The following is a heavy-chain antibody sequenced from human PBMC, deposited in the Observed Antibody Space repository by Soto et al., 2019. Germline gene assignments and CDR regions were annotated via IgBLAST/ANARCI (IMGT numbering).Heavy chain of an antibody. Sequence: QVQLQQWGAGLLKPSETLSLTCAVYGGSFSGYYWSWIRQPPGKGLEWVGEIDHSGSTNYNPSLKSRVTISVDTSKNQFSLKLSSVTAADTAVYYCARIRPRYGMDVWGLGTTVTVSS. CDR1: GGSFSGYY. D-gene: IGHD4-17*01. CDR3: ARIRPRYGMDV. CDR2: IDHSGST. J-gene: IGHJ6*02. V-gene: IGHV4-34*01.